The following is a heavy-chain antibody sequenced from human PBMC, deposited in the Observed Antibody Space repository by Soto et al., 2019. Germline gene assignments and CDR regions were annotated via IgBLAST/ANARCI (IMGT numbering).Heavy chain of an antibody. CDR3: ARTGAIMVRGQHDYYYGMDV. D-gene: IGHD3-10*01. CDR2: IYHSGST. Sequence: TLFITSAPRCFSIHSPNSCCTVSDTSRKGLEWIGEIYHSGSTNYNPSLKSRVTISVDKSKNQFSLIMSSVPCAGTAVHYCARTGAIMVRGQHDYYYGMDVWGQGTTVS. V-gene: IGHV4-4*02. J-gene: IGHJ6*02. CDR1: CFSIHSPNS.